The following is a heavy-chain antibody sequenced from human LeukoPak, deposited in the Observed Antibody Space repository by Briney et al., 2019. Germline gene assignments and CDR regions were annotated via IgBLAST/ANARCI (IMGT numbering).Heavy chain of an antibody. D-gene: IGHD3-3*01. CDR2: INGDGSRT. CDR3: ARDFGAPAP. CDR1: GFTFSNYW. J-gene: IGHJ5*02. V-gene: IGHV3-74*01. Sequence: GGSLRLSCAASGFTFSNYWMHWVRQAPGKGLAWVSRINGDGSRTNYADSVKGRFTISRDNAKNTLYLQMSILRVEDTALYYCARDFGAPAPWGQGTLVTVSS.